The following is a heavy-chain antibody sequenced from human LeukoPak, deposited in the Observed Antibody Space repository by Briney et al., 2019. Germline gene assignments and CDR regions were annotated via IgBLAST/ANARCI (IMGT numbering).Heavy chain of an antibody. CDR3: ARGMITFGRIIVNYYYYYMDV. J-gene: IGHJ6*03. CDR1: GYTFTSYD. CDR2: MNPNSGNT. V-gene: IGHV1-8*01. D-gene: IGHD3-16*02. Sequence: ASVKVSCKASGYTFTSYDINWVRQATGQGLEWMGWMNPNSGNTGYAQKFQGRVTMTRNTSISTAYMELSSLRSEDTAVYYCARGMITFGRIIVNYYYYYMDVWGKGTTVTVSS.